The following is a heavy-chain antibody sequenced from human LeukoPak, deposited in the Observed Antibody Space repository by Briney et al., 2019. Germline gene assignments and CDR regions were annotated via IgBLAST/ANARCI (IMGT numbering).Heavy chain of an antibody. D-gene: IGHD4-17*01. CDR1: GFTFSSYS. V-gene: IGHV3-21*01. Sequence: PGGSLRLSCAASGFTFSSYSMNWVRQAPGKGLEWVSSITGSTTYIYYADSVRGRFTISRDNAKNSLYLQMNSLRAEDTAVYYCARDAVVLGHYGDAFDNWGQGTMVTVSS. J-gene: IGHJ3*02. CDR2: ITGSTTYI. CDR3: ARDAVVLGHYGDAFDN.